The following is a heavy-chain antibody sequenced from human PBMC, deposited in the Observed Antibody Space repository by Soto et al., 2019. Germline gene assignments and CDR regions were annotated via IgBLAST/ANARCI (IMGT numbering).Heavy chain of an antibody. D-gene: IGHD3-22*01. CDR3: AKGRGFYSDNYFDP. CDR2: IYSSGNA. CDR1: LDSISNSY. V-gene: IGHV4-4*07. Sequence: QVQLLESGPGLVKPSETLSLTCSVSLDSISNSYWTWIRLPAGKGLEWIGHIYSSGNANYNPSLKSRVTMSLDTSKNHFSLSLKPVTAADTAIYYCAKGRGFYSDNYFDPWGQGTQVTVSS. J-gene: IGHJ5*02.